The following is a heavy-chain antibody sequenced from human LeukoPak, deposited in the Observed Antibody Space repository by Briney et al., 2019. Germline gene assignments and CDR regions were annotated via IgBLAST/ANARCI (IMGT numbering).Heavy chain of an antibody. CDR2: ISSNGGST. V-gene: IGHV3-64D*09. J-gene: IGHJ4*02. CDR3: VKRASGSYPDY. Sequence: PGGSLRLSCSASGFTFSSYAMHWVRQAPGKGLEYVSAISSNGGSTYYADSVKGRFTISRDNSKNTLYLQMGSLRAEDTAVYYCVKRASGSYPDYWGQGTLVTVSS. D-gene: IGHD1-26*01. CDR1: GFTFSSYA.